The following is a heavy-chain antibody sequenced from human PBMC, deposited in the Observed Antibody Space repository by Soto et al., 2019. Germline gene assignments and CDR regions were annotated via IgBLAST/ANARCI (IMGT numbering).Heavy chain of an antibody. CDR3: ARDRSAVVRSSSYPLY. Sequence: QVQLVQSGAEVKKPGASVKVSCKASGYTFTGYYMHWVRQAPGQGLEWMGWINPNSGGTNYAQKFQGWVTMTRDTSISTAYMELSRLRSDDTAVYYCARDRSAVVRSSSYPLYWGQGTLVTVSS. D-gene: IGHD6-6*01. CDR2: INPNSGGT. CDR1: GYTFTGYY. J-gene: IGHJ4*02. V-gene: IGHV1-2*04.